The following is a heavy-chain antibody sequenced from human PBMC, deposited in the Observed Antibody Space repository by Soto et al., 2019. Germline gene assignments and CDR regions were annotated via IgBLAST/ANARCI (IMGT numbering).Heavy chain of an antibody. CDR2: IYYSGST. CDR1: GGSISSGGYY. V-gene: IGHV4-31*03. Sequence: SETLSLTCTVSGGSISSGGYYWSWIRQHPGKGLEWIGYIYYSGSTYYNPSLKSRVTISVDTSKKQFSLKLSSVTAADTAVYYCARDARRPIVVVPAAEEDYYYYYGMDVWGQGTTVTVSS. D-gene: IGHD2-2*01. CDR3: ARDARRPIVVVPAAEEDYYYYYGMDV. J-gene: IGHJ6*02.